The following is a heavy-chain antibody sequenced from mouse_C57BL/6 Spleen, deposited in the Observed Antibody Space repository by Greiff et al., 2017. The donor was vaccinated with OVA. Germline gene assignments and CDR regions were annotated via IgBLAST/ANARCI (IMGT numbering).Heavy chain of an antibody. CDR3: TRYDYDEDYYAVDY. V-gene: IGHV1-15*01. D-gene: IGHD2-4*01. CDR1: GYTFTDYE. Sequence: LQQSGAELVRPGASVTLSCKASGYTFTDYEMHWVKQTPVHGLEWIGAIDPETGGTAYNQKFKGKAILTADKSTSTAYMELRSLTSEDSAVYYCTRYDYDEDYYAVDYWGQGTSVTVSS. CDR2: IDPETGGT. J-gene: IGHJ4*01.